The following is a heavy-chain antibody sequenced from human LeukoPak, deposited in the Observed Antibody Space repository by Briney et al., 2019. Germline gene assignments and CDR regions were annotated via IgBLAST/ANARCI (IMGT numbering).Heavy chain of an antibody. CDR2: ISSNGGST. V-gene: IGHV3-64*01. CDR3: ARVVSGWSDGDYLGYFDY. CDR1: GFTFSSYA. J-gene: IGHJ4*02. D-gene: IGHD4-17*01. Sequence: GGSLRLSCAASGFTFSSYAMHWVRQAPGKGLEYVSAISSNGGSTYYANSVKGRFTISRDNSKNTLYLQMGSLRAEDMAVYYCARVVSGWSDGDYLGYFDYWGQGTLVTVSS.